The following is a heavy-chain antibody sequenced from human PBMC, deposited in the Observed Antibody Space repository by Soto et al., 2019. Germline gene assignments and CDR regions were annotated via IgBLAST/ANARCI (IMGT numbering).Heavy chain of an antibody. CDR2: IIPIFGTA. V-gene: IGHV1-69*06. CDR1: GGTFSSYA. CDR3: ARRGYSYGYDWFDP. Sequence: SVKVSCKASGGTFSSYAISWVRQAPGQGLEWMGGIIPIFGTANYAQKFQGRVAITADKSTSTAYMELSSLRSEDTAVYYCARRGYSYGYDWFDPWGQGTLVTVSS. J-gene: IGHJ5*02. D-gene: IGHD5-18*01.